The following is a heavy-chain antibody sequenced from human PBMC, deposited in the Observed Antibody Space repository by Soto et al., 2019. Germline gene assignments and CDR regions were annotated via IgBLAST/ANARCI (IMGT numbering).Heavy chain of an antibody. CDR3: TRHRSRLSSGYSGDGFDI. CDR2: IRSKANSYAT. CDR1: GFTFSGSA. Sequence: PGGSLRLSGAASGFTFSGSAMHWVRQASWKGLEWVGRIRSKANSYATAYAASVKGRFTISRDDSKNTAYLQMNSLKTEDTAVYYYTRHRSRLSSGYSGDGFDIWGQGTMVAVSS. V-gene: IGHV3-73*01. J-gene: IGHJ3*02. D-gene: IGHD3-3*01.